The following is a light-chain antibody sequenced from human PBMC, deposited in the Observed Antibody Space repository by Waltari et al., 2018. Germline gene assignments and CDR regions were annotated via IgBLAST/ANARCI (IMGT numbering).Light chain of an antibody. V-gene: IGLV3-1*01. J-gene: IGLJ3*02. CDR1: QLGQKY. Sequence: YDLTQSPSLSVSPGQTASITCSADQLGQKYVSWYQLRPGQSPLLVIYDDSRRPSGIPARFSGSNSGNTATLTITGTQSRDEADYYCQAWDGVAVVFGGGTQLTVL. CDR3: QAWDGVAVV. CDR2: DDS.